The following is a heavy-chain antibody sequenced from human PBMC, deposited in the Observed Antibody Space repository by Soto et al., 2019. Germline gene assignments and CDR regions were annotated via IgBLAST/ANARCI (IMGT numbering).Heavy chain of an antibody. D-gene: IGHD5-18*01. J-gene: IGHJ4*02. V-gene: IGHV3-30-3*01. Sequence: VQLVESGGGLVQPGGSLRLSCAASGFTFSNYAIHWVRQAPGKGLEWVAVLSYDGNNIHYADSVKGRFTVSRDNSKNALFLQMNSLRAEDTALYYCARGPIGDAAMVTNYFDYWGQGTLVTVS. CDR2: LSYDGNNI. CDR3: ARGPIGDAAMVTNYFDY. CDR1: GFTFSNYA.